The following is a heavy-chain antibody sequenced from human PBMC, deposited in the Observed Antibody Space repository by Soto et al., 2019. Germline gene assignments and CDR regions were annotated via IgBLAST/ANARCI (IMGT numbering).Heavy chain of an antibody. J-gene: IGHJ4*02. CDR2: IYYSGST. V-gene: IGHV4-39*01. CDR1: GGSISSSSYY. D-gene: IGHD6-13*01. CDR3: ARIEGDSSSWYYFDY. Sequence: SETLSLTCTVSGGSISSSSYYWGWIRRPPGKGLEWIGSIYYSGSTYYNPSLKSRVTISVDTSKNQFSLKLSSVTAADTAVYYCARIEGDSSSWYYFDYWGQGTLVTVSS.